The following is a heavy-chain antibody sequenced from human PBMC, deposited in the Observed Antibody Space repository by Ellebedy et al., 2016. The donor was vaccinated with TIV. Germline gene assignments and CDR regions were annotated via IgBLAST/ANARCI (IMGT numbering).Heavy chain of an antibody. V-gene: IGHV4-39*01. D-gene: IGHD4-17*01. Sequence: MPGGSLRLSCTVSGGSISSSSYYWGWIRPPPGKGLEWIGSVYYSGSTYYNPSLKSRVTISVDTSKNQFSRKLSSGTAADTAVYYCAREPALTVTTLTGADYWGQGTLVTVSS. CDR3: AREPALTVTTLTGADY. CDR2: VYYSGST. J-gene: IGHJ4*02. CDR1: GGSISSSSYY.